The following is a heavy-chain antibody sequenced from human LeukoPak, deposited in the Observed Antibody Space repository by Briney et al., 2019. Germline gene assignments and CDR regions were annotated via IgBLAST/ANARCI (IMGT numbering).Heavy chain of an antibody. D-gene: IGHD5-18*01. CDR1: GFTFSSYW. Sequence: GGSLRLSCAASGFTFSSYWMSWVRQAPGKGLEWVANIKQDGSEKYYVDSVKGRFTISRDNAKNSLYLQMNSLRAEDTAVYYCASQDTAMVTCAFDIWGQGTMVTVSS. V-gene: IGHV3-7*01. J-gene: IGHJ3*02. CDR3: ASQDTAMVTCAFDI. CDR2: IKQDGSEK.